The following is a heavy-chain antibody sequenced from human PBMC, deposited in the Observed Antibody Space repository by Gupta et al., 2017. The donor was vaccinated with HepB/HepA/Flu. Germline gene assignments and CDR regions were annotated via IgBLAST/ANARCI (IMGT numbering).Heavy chain of an antibody. CDR3: ARVRGEGYYYGMDV. CDR1: GYNFIGYS. CDR2: INGGNDKS. V-gene: IGHV1-3*01. J-gene: IGHJ6*02. D-gene: IGHD3-10*01. Sequence: GYNFIGYSIHWVRQAPGQSLEWMGWINGGNDKSEYSQKFQGRVIFTRDTSASTAYMELSSLRSEDTAVYFCARVRGEGYYYGMDVWGQGTTVNVSS.